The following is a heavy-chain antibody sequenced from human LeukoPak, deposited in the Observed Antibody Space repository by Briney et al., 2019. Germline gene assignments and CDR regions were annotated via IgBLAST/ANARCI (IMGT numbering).Heavy chain of an antibody. Sequence: PGGSLRLSCAASGFTFSSYSMNWARQAPGKGLEWVSSISSSSSYIYYADSVKGRFTISRDNAKNSLYLQMNSLRAEDTAVYYCARGRAVAANNWFDPWGQGTLVTVSS. CDR3: ARGRAVAANNWFDP. V-gene: IGHV3-21*01. CDR2: ISSSSSYI. D-gene: IGHD6-19*01. CDR1: GFTFSSYS. J-gene: IGHJ5*02.